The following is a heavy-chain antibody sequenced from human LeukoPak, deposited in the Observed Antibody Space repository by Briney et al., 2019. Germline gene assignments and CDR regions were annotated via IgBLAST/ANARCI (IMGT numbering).Heavy chain of an antibody. Sequence: SETLSLTCAVSGGSFSRYYWSWISQPPGKRLEWIGVINHSGSTNYNPSLKSRVTILVDTSKNQFSLKLSSVTAAITAVYYCARFTTAMAPFVDYWGQGTLVTVS. D-gene: IGHD5-18*01. CDR1: GGSFSRYY. CDR2: INHSGST. J-gene: IGHJ4*02. CDR3: ARFTTAMAPFVDY. V-gene: IGHV4-34*01.